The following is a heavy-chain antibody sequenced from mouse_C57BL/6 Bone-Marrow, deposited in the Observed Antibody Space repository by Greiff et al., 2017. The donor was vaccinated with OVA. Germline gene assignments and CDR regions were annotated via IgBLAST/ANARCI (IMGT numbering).Heavy chain of an antibody. V-gene: IGHV14-1*01. CDR3: TRYYSNYVWYFDV. CDR2: IDPEDGDT. D-gene: IGHD2-5*01. CDR1: GFNIKDYY. Sequence: EVQLQQSGAELVRPGASVKLSCTASGFNIKDYYMHWVKQRPEQGLEWIGRIDPEDGDTEYAPKFQGKATMTADPSSNTAYLQLSSLTSEDTAVYYCTRYYSNYVWYFDVWGTGTTVTVSS. J-gene: IGHJ1*03.